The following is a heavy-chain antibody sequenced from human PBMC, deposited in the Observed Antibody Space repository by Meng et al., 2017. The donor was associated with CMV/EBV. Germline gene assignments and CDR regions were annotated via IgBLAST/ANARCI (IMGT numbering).Heavy chain of an antibody. CDR3: ARDNSYYDSSGYPTPDWYFDL. CDR1: GFTFSNYA. D-gene: IGHD3-22*01. Sequence: GESLKISCAASGFTFSNYAMSWVRQAPGKGLEWVSGISASGSGTGSTHYADSVKGRFTISRDNSKNTLYLQMNSLRAEDTAVYYCARDNSYYDSSGYPTPDWYFDLWGRGTLVTVSS. V-gene: IGHV3-23*01. CDR2: ISASGSGTGST. J-gene: IGHJ2*01.